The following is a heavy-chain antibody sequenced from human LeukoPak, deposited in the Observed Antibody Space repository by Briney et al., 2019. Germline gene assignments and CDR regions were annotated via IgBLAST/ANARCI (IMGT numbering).Heavy chain of an antibody. CDR1: GYTFTSYY. CDR2: INPSGGST. D-gene: IGHD2-2*01. Sequence: EASVKVSCKASGYTFTSYYMHWVRQAPGQGLEWMGIINPSGGSTSYAQKFQGRVTMTRDTSTSTVYMELSSLRSEDTAVYYCARPYCSSTSCYEYSLGYWGQGTLVTISS. J-gene: IGHJ4*02. V-gene: IGHV1-46*01. CDR3: ARPYCSSTSCYEYSLGY.